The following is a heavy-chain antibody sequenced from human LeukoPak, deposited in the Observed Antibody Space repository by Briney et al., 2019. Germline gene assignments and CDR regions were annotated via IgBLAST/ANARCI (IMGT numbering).Heavy chain of an antibody. V-gene: IGHV3-23*01. J-gene: IGHJ4*02. Sequence: PGGSLRLSCAASGFTFISYGMSWVRQAPGKGLEWVSSISGIGATTYYADSVKGRFTISRDNAKNSLYLQMNSLRAEDTAVYYCGRDNYDNSIHHPFDHWGQGTLVTVSS. CDR3: GRDNYDNSIHHPFDH. D-gene: IGHD3-22*01. CDR1: GFTFISYG. CDR2: ISGIGATT.